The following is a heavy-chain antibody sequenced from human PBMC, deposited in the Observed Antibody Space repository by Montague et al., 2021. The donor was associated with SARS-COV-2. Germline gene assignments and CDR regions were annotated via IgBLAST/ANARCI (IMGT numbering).Heavy chain of an antibody. V-gene: IGHV6-1*01. Sequence: CAISGDSVSSKSVAWNWIRQSPSRGLEWLGGTYYRSKWDSDYAEXVKRRLVITPDTSKNQVSLQLNSVIPEDTAVYFCASSGITLTGLDAFDIWGQGTMVTVSS. CDR1: GDSVSSKSVA. J-gene: IGHJ3*02. CDR3: ASSGITLTGLDAFDI. D-gene: IGHD3-9*01. CDR2: TYYRSKWDS.